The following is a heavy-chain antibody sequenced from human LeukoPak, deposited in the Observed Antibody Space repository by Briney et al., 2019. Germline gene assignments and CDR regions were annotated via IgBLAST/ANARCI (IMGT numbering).Heavy chain of an antibody. V-gene: IGHV3-30*02. J-gene: IGHJ4*02. CDR2: IRYDGSNK. CDR3: AKDHCSSTSCRAGGFDY. Sequence: GGSLRLSCAASGFTFSSFGIHWVRQAPGKGLEWVAFIRYDGSNKYYADSVKGRFTISRDNSKNTLYLQMNSLRAEDTAVYYCAKDHCSSTSCRAGGFDYWGQGTLVTVSS. D-gene: IGHD2-2*01. CDR1: GFTFSSFG.